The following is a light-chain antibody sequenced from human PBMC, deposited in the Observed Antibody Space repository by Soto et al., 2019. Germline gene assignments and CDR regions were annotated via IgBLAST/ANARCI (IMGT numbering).Light chain of an antibody. CDR1: QGISSY. CDR3: QHYNSYSEA. J-gene: IGKJ1*01. CDR2: KAS. Sequence: AIRMTQSPSSLSASTGDSVTITCRASQGISSYLAWYQQKPGKATKLLIYKASTLKSGVPSRVSGSGSGTEVTLTISSLQPDDFATDYCQHYNSYSEAFGQGTKVDIK. V-gene: IGKV1-8*01.